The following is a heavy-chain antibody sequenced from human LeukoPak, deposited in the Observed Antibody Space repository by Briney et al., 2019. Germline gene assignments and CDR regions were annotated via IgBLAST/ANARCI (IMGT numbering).Heavy chain of an antibody. CDR3: TRETGSYHGNDY. CDR1: GYTFTSYY. CDR2: INPNNGAT. V-gene: IGHV1-2*06. Sequence: ASVKVSCKASGYTFTSYYMHWVRQAPGQGLEWMGRINPNNGATNYAQRLQGRVTITGDTSISTAYMELSSLRSDDTAVYYCTRETGSYHGNDYWGQGTLVTVSS. D-gene: IGHD1-26*01. J-gene: IGHJ4*02.